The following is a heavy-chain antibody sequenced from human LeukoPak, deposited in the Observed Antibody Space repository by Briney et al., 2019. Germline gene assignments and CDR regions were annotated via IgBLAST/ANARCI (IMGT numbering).Heavy chain of an antibody. J-gene: IGHJ4*02. D-gene: IGHD3-10*02. CDR2: IIPILGIA. CDR1: GGTFSSYA. V-gene: IGHV1-69*04. Sequence: SVKVSCKASGGTFSSYAISWVRQAPGQGLEWMGRIIPILGIANYAQKFQGRVTITADKSTSTAYMEPSSLRSEDTAVYYRARLSCSGSRTSFDYWGQGTLVTVSS. CDR3: ARLSCSGSRTSFDY.